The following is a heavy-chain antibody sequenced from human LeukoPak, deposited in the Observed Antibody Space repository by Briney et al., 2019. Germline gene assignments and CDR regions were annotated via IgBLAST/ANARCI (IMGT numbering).Heavy chain of an antibody. D-gene: IGHD2-2*01. J-gene: IGHJ5*02. CDR3: ARVGYCSSTSCYGYNWFDP. Sequence: ASVKVSCKASGYTCTSYAMHWVRQAPGQRLEWMGWINAGNGNTKYSQKFQGRVTITRDTSASTAYMELSSLRSEDTAVYYCARVGYCSSTSCYGYNWFDPWGQGTLVTVSS. CDR1: GYTCTSYA. V-gene: IGHV1-3*01. CDR2: INAGNGNT.